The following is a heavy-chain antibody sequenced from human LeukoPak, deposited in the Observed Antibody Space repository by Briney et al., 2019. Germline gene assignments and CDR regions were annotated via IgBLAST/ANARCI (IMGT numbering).Heavy chain of an antibody. J-gene: IGHJ5*02. V-gene: IGHV1-24*01. CDR3: ATALYCSSTSCYQEGTTNWFDP. CDR1: GYTLTELS. Sequence: ASVKVSCKVSGYTLTELSMHWVRQAPGKGLEWMGGFDPEDGETIYAQKFRGRVTMTEDTSTDTAYMELSSLRSEDTAVYYCATALYCSSTSCYQEGTTNWFDPWGQGTLVTVSS. CDR2: FDPEDGET. D-gene: IGHD2-2*01.